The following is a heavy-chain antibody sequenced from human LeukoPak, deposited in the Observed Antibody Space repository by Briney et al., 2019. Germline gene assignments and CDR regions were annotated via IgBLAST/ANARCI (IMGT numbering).Heavy chain of an antibody. V-gene: IGHV4-34*01. CDR1: GGSFSGYY. J-gene: IGHJ4*02. CDR2: INHSGST. D-gene: IGHD3-22*01. Sequence: SETLSLTCAVYGGSFSGYYWSWIRQPPGKGLEWIGEINHSGSTNYNPSLKSRVTISVDTSKNQFSLKLSSVTAADTAVYYCARGPRITMIVVVTGGLYYFDYWGQGTLVTVSS. CDR3: ARGPRITMIVVVTGGLYYFDY.